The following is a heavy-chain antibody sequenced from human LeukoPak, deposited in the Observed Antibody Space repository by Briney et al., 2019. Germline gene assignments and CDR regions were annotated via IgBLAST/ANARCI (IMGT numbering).Heavy chain of an antibody. D-gene: IGHD3-3*01. CDR1: GFTFSSYA. Sequence: GGSLRLSCAASGFTFSSYAMSWVRQAPGKGLEWVSAISGSGGSTYYADSVKGRFTISRDNSKNTLYLQMNSLRAEDTAVYYCASPYYDFWSGKLHYYYYMDVWGKGTTVTVSS. J-gene: IGHJ6*03. V-gene: IGHV3-23*01. CDR3: ASPYYDFWSGKLHYYYYMDV. CDR2: ISGSGGST.